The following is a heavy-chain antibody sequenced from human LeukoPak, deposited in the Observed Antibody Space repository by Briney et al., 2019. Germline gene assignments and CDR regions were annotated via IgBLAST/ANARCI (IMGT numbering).Heavy chain of an antibody. D-gene: IGHD3-22*01. CDR3: ARGLSGGYYYYY. Sequence: SETLSLTCAVYGGSFSGYYWSWIRQPPGKGLEWIGEINHSGSTNYNPSLKSRVTISVDTSKNQFSLKLSSVTAADTAVYYCARGLSGGYYYYYWGQGTLVTVSS. CDR2: INHSGST. J-gene: IGHJ4*02. V-gene: IGHV4-34*01. CDR1: GGSFSGYY.